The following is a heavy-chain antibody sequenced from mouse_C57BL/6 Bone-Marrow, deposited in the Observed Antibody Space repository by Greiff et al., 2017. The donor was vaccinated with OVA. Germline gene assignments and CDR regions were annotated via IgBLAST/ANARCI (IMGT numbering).Heavy chain of an antibody. CDR2: IDPSDSYT. Sequence: QVQLQQPGAELVMPGASVKLSCKASGYTFTSYWMHWVKQRPGQGLEWIGEIDPSDSYTNYNQKFKGKSTLTVDKSSSTAYMQLSSLTSEDSAVDYCASPGSKVSFAYWGQGTLVTVSA. CDR3: ASPGSKVSFAY. CDR1: GYTFTSYW. J-gene: IGHJ3*01. D-gene: IGHD1-3*01. V-gene: IGHV1-69*01.